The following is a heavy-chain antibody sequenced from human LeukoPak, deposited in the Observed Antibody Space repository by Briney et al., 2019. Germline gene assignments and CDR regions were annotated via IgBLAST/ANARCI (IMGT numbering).Heavy chain of an antibody. V-gene: IGHV3-66*01. Sequence: GGSLRLSCAASGFTVSSNYMSWVRQAPGKGLEWVSVIYSGGSTYYADSVKGRFAISGDNSKNTLYLQMNSLRAEDTAVYYCARVVRQWLSIRYWGQGTLVTVSS. J-gene: IGHJ4*02. D-gene: IGHD6-19*01. CDR2: IYSGGST. CDR3: ARVVRQWLSIRY. CDR1: GFTVSSNY.